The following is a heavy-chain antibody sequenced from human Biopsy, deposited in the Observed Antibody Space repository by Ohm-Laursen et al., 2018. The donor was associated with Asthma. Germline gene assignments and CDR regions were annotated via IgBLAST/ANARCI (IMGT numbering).Heavy chain of an antibody. J-gene: IGHJ6*02. CDR1: SGSGGYMRSGDYY. Sequence: GTLSLTCSLSSGSGGYMRSGDYYWGWIRQPPGKGLEWIGRIYYSGTTYYNPSLESRVTVSADTSKNPFSLKLTSVTAADTAVYYCVRGSSSWHHGPFHYYYGLDVWGQGTTATVSS. CDR3: VRGSSSWHHGPFHYYYGLDV. V-gene: IGHV4-39*01. CDR2: IYYSGTT. D-gene: IGHD6-13*01.